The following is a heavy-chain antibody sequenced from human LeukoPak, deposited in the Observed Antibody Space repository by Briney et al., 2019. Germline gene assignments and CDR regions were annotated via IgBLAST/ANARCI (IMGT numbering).Heavy chain of an antibody. Sequence: PGGSLRLSCAASGFTFDDYAMHWVRQAPGKGLEWVSLISGDGGSTYYADSVKGRFTISRDNSKNSLYLQMNSLRTEDTALYYCATEKVGASGGFDYWGQGTLVTVSS. CDR1: GFTFDDYA. V-gene: IGHV3-43*02. CDR2: ISGDGGST. D-gene: IGHD1-26*01. J-gene: IGHJ4*02. CDR3: ATEKVGASGGFDY.